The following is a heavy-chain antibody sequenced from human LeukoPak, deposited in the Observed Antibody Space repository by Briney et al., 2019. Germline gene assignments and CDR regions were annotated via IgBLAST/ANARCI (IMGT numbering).Heavy chain of an antibody. J-gene: IGHJ5*02. CDR2: INHSGST. D-gene: IGHD1-20*01. CDR3: ARDNLNWFDP. Sequence: RPSETLSLTCAVYGGSFSGYYWSWIRQPPGKGLEWIGEINHSGSTNYNPSLKSRVTISVDRSKNQFSLKLSSVTAADTAVYYCARDNLNWFDPWGQGTLVTVSS. V-gene: IGHV4-34*01. CDR1: GGSFSGYY.